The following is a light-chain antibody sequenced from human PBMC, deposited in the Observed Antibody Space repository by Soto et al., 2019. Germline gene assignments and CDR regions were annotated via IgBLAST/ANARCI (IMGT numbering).Light chain of an antibody. CDR1: QDISNY. V-gene: IGKV1-33*01. CDR2: DAS. J-gene: IGKJ4*01. CDR3: QQYNYHPPALT. Sequence: DIPMTQSPSSLSASVGDRVTITCQASQDISNYVNWYQQQPGKAPKLLIYDASNLETGVPSKFSRSGSGTDFSSTISSLQPEDIAIYYCQQYNYHPPALTFGGGTKVEIK.